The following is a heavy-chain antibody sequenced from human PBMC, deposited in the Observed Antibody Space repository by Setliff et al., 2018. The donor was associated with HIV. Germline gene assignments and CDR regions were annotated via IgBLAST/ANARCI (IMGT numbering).Heavy chain of an antibody. J-gene: IGHJ6*02. CDR2: IYTSGST. CDR3: ARGHCSGTNCYGVDYYGMDV. D-gene: IGHD2-2*01. CDR1: GGSISSGSYY. V-gene: IGHV4-61*09. Sequence: SETLSLTCTVSGGSISSGSYYWSWIRQPAGKGLEWIGHIYTSGSTNYSPSLKSRVSMSVDRSKNQFSLNLTSVTAADTAVYYCARGHCSGTNCYGVDYYGMDVWGQGTTVTVSS.